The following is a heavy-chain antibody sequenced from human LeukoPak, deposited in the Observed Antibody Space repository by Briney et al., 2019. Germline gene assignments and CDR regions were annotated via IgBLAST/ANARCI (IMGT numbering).Heavy chain of an antibody. CDR2: INHSGST. CDR1: GGSFSGYY. V-gene: IGHV4-34*01. J-gene: IGHJ4*02. D-gene: IGHD2-15*01. CDR3: ARLNCSGGSCYPDY. Sequence: SETLSLTCAVYGGSFSGYYWSWIRQPPGKGLEWIGEINHSGSTNYNPSLKSRVTISVDTSKNQFSMKLSSVTAADTAVYYCARLNCSGGSCYPDYWGQGTLVTVSS.